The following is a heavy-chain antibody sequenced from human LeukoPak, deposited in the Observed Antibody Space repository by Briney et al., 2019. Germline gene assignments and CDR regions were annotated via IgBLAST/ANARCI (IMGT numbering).Heavy chain of an antibody. J-gene: IGHJ4*02. Sequence: GGSLRLSCAASGFTFSSYTMNWVRQAPGRGLEWVSSISGSSGYIYYADSVKGRFTISRDNAKNSLFLQMNSLRAEDTAVYYCATRTSGSYYTADFWGQGTLVTVSS. D-gene: IGHD1-26*01. CDR3: ATRTSGSYYTADF. V-gene: IGHV3-21*01. CDR2: ISGSSGYI. CDR1: GFTFSSYT.